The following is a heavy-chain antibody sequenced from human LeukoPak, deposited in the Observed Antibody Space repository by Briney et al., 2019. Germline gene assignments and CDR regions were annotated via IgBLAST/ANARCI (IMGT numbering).Heavy chain of an antibody. CDR1: GGSITSSSYY. J-gene: IGHJ6*03. V-gene: IGHV4-39*01. CDR3: ARQISDYYYYYIDV. CDR2: IYYGGTT. Sequence: PSETLSLTCTVSGGSITSSSYYWGWIRQPPGKGLEWIGNIYYGGTTYYNSSLKSRVTIFEDTSKNCFSLMLSSVTAADTAVYYCARQISDYYYYYIDVWGKGTTVIVFS.